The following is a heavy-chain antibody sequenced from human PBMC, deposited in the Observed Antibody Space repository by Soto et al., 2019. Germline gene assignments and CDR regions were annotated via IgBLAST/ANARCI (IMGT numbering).Heavy chain of an antibody. J-gene: IGHJ4*02. CDR3: ASGLESSGWYGAVFDY. Sequence: QVQLQESGPGLVKPSQTLSLTCTVSGGSISSGGYYWSWIRQHPGKGLEWIGYIYYSGSTYYNPSLKSRVTISVDTSKNQFSLKLSSVTAADTAVYYCASGLESSGWYGAVFDYWGQGTLVTVSS. V-gene: IGHV4-31*03. CDR1: GGSISSGGYY. CDR2: IYYSGST. D-gene: IGHD6-19*01.